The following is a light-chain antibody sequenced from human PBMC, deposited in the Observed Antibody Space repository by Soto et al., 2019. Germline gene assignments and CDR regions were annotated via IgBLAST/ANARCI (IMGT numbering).Light chain of an antibody. V-gene: IGKV3D-15*01. J-gene: IGKJ4*01. CDR1: QSVNIN. Sequence: EIAMTQSPVTLSASPGERVTLSCRASQSVNINLAWYQQRPGQAPRVLIYGASNRASGIPDRFSGSGSGTDVTLTISSLQHADVALYYCQQYKDWPPLTFGGGTRVEIK. CDR3: QQYKDWPPLT. CDR2: GAS.